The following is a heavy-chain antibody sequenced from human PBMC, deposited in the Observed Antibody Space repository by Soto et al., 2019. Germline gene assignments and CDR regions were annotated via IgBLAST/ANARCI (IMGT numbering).Heavy chain of an antibody. CDR1: GGSISTYY. CDR3: ARVGSGSFDY. D-gene: IGHD3-22*01. V-gene: IGHV4-59*01. J-gene: IGHJ4*02. Sequence: SETLSLTCTVSGGSISTYYWSWIRQPPGKGLEWIGYVYYSGDTNYNPSLKSRLTISVDTSKNQFSLKLSSVTAADTAVYYCARVGSGSFDYWGQGTLVTVSS. CDR2: VYYSGDT.